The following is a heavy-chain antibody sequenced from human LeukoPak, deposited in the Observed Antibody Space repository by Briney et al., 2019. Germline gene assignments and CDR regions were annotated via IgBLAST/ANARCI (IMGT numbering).Heavy chain of an antibody. CDR2: IYTSGST. CDR1: GGSISSGSYY. V-gene: IGHV4-61*02. D-gene: IGHD1-7*01. J-gene: IGHJ3*02. CDR3: AREELRDAFDI. Sequence: SQTLSLTCTVSGGSISSGSYYWSWIRQPAGKELEWIGRIYTSGSTNYNPSLKSRVTISVDTSKNQFSLKLSSVTAADTAVYYCAREELRDAFDIWGQGTMVTVSS.